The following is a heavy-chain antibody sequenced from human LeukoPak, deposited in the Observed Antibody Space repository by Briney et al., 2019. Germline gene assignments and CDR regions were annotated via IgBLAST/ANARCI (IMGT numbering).Heavy chain of an antibody. D-gene: IGHD1-14*01. V-gene: IGHV3-11*01. CDR3: ARVPRTESNLDY. CDR2: ISSSGSTI. CDR1: GFTFSDYY. Sequence: PGGSLRLSCAASGFTFSDYYMSWIRQAPGKGLEWVSYISSSGSTIYYADSVKGRFIISRDNAKNSLYLQMNSLRAEDTAVYYCARVPRTESNLDYWGQGTLVTVSS. J-gene: IGHJ4*02.